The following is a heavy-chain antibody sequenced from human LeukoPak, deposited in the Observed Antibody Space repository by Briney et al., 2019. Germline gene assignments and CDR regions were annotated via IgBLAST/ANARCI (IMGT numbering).Heavy chain of an antibody. CDR3: ARSTSDDGDFIDY. D-gene: IGHD4-17*01. Sequence: ASVKVSCKASGYTFTGYYMHWVRQAPGQGLEWMGWINPNSGGTNYAQKFQGRVTMTRDTSISTAYMELSRLRFDDTAVYYCARSTSDDGDFIDYWGQGTLVTVSS. J-gene: IGHJ4*02. V-gene: IGHV1-2*02. CDR1: GYTFTGYY. CDR2: INPNSGGT.